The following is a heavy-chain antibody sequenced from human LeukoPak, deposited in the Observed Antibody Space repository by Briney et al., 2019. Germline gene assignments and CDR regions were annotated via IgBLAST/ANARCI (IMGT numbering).Heavy chain of an antibody. CDR1: GFTFSSYA. J-gene: IGHJ4*02. CDR3: AKTTSGYSSGRYPGWPVDY. Sequence: GGSLRLSSAASGFTFSSYAMYWVRQAPGKGREGCSGISGSGGSTYYAHSVKSRFTISRDNSKHTVYLQMNSLRAEDTAVYYCAKTTSGYSSGRYPGWPVDYWGQGTLVTVSS. CDR2: ISGSGGST. V-gene: IGHV3-23*01. D-gene: IGHD6-19*01.